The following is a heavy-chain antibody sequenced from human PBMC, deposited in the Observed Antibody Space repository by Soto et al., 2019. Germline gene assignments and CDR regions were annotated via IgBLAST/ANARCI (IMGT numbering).Heavy chain of an antibody. Sequence: ASVKVSCKASGYSFSTYGISWVRQAPGQGLEWMGWISTYSGNTNYAHQLKGRVSMTTDTSTSTAYMVLRSLRFDDTAVYYCARDPVAAGYNPMDVWGQGTTVTVSS. CDR2: ISTYSGNT. V-gene: IGHV1-18*01. D-gene: IGHD2-15*01. CDR3: ARDPVAAGYNPMDV. CDR1: GYSFSTYG. J-gene: IGHJ6*02.